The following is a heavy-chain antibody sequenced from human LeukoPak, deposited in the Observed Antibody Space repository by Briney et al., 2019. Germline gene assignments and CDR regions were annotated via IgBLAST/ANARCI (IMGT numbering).Heavy chain of an antibody. Sequence: GESLKISCKGSGYGFTSYWISWVRQMPGKGLEWMGRIDPSDSYTNYSPSFQGHVTISADKSLSTAYLQWSSLKASDTAMYYCARLHYYGSGSYYVYGMDVWGLGTTVTVSS. CDR3: ARLHYYGSGSYYVYGMDV. CDR2: IDPSDSYT. CDR1: GYGFTSYW. V-gene: IGHV5-10-1*01. D-gene: IGHD3-10*01. J-gene: IGHJ6*02.